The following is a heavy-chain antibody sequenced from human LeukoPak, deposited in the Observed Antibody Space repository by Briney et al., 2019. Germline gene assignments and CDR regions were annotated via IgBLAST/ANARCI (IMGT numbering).Heavy chain of an antibody. CDR1: GYTFTGYY. Sequence: ASVKVSCKASGYTFTGYYIHWVRQAPGQGLEWMGWINPNGGGTNYAPKFQGRVTTTRDTSISTAYMELTRLTFDDTAVYYCARDRDLSVLDYWGQGTLVTVSS. CDR2: INPNGGGT. CDR3: ARDRDLSVLDY. D-gene: IGHD2/OR15-2a*01. J-gene: IGHJ4*02. V-gene: IGHV1-2*02.